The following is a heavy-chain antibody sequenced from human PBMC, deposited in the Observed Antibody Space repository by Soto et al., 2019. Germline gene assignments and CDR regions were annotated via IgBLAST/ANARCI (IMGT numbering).Heavy chain of an antibody. CDR3: AKRPSSSWPDY. V-gene: IGHV3-23*01. D-gene: IGHD6-13*01. CDR1: GFTFSSYS. Sequence: PGGSLRLSCAASGFTFSSYSMTWVRQAPGKGLEWVSSISGSSSSIYYADSVKGRFTISRDNSKNTLYLQMNSLIAEDTAVYYCAKRPSSSWPDYWGQGTLVTVSS. CDR2: ISGSSSSI. J-gene: IGHJ4*02.